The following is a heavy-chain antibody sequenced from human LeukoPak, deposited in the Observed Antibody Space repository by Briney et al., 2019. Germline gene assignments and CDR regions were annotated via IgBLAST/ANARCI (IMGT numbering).Heavy chain of an antibody. Sequence: ASVKVSCKTSGYQFSAHFMHWVRQAPGQGLEWMAWMNPYNSVTKYAQKFQGRVTVTRDTSISTAYIEVRSLTSDDTAIYYCTRSSDTQAPAAAGFDLWGQGTQVTISS. CDR3: TRSSDTQAPAAAGFDL. CDR1: GYQFSAHF. CDR2: MNPYNSVT. J-gene: IGHJ4*02. D-gene: IGHD6-13*01. V-gene: IGHV1-2*02.